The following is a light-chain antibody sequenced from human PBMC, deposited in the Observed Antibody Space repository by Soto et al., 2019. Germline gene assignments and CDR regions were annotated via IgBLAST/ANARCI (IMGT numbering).Light chain of an antibody. Sequence: DSQMPQSPSSLSASIVYILNITFRASQSIYIYLNWYQQKPGKAAKLLIYAASSLQRGVPSTFSGSGSGTDFALTITSLQAEDFATYYCQNLNGYPITCGKGPRREIK. CDR1: QSIYIY. CDR2: AAS. J-gene: IGKJ5*01. V-gene: IGKV1-39*01. CDR3: QNLNGYPIT.